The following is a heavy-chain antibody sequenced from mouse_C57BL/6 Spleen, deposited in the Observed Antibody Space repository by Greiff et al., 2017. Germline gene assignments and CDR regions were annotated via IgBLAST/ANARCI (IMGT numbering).Heavy chain of an antibody. D-gene: IGHD2-3*01. CDR1: GFTFSDYG. Sequence: EVQLVESGGGLVKPGGSLKLSCAASGFTFSDYGMHWVRQAPEKGLEWVAYISSGSSTIYYADTVKGRFTISRDNAKNTLFLQMTSLRSEDTAMYYCAIGSDGYYLYAMDDWGQGTSVTVSS. J-gene: IGHJ4*01. CDR3: AIGSDGYYLYAMDD. CDR2: ISSGSSTI. V-gene: IGHV5-17*01.